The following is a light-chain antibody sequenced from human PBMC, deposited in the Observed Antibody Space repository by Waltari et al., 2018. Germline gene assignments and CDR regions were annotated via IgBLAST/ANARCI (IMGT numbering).Light chain of an antibody. CDR2: DVS. CDR1: SSDVGGYNY. CDR3: SSYTSSSTSLYV. Sequence: QSALTQPASVSGCPGQSITISCTGTSSDVGGYNYVSWYQHHPGKAPKVKIYDVSKRRSWVSNRFSGSKSGNTASLTISGLQAEDEADYYCSSYTSSSTSLYVFGTGTKVTVL. V-gene: IGLV2-14*03. J-gene: IGLJ1*01.